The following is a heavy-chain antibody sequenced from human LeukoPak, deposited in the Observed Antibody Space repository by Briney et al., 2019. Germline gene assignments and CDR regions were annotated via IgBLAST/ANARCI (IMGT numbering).Heavy chain of an antibody. CDR2: IRYDGSSK. Sequence: GGSLRLSCAASGFTFSSYGMHWVRQAPGKGLEWVAFIRYDGSSKYYADSVKGRFTMSRDNSKNTLYLQMNSLRVEDTAVYYCAKDKIWGEDYFDYWGQGTLVTVSS. D-gene: IGHD3-16*01. CDR1: GFTFSSYG. V-gene: IGHV3-30*02. CDR3: AKDKIWGEDYFDY. J-gene: IGHJ4*02.